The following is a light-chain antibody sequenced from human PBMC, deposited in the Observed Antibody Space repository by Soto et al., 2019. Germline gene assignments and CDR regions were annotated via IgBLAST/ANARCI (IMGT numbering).Light chain of an antibody. V-gene: IGKV3-15*01. CDR1: QSVSSN. CDR3: QQYNNWPQT. CDR2: DTS. J-gene: IGKJ1*01. Sequence: EIVMTQSPAALSVSPGERATLSCRASQSVSSNLAWYQQKPGQAPRLLIYDTSTRPTGIPARFSGSGSGTEFTLTISSLQSEDFAVYYCQQYNNWPQTFGQGTKVDIK.